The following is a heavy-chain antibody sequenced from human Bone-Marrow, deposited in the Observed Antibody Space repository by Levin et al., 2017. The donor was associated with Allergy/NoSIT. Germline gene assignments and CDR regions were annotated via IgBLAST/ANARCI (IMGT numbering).Heavy chain of an antibody. J-gene: IGHJ4*02. Sequence: GSGPTLVKPTQTLTLTCTFSGFSLSTSSVGVGWIRQPPGKALEWLALIYWDDDKRYSPSLKSRLTITKDTSQNQVVLTVTNMDPADTGTYYCAHKGLSSYYYQSNGPAYYFDYWGQGALVTVSS. CDR2: IYWDDDK. CDR1: GFSLSTSSVG. D-gene: IGHD3-22*01. CDR3: AHKGLSSYYYQSNGPAYYFDY. V-gene: IGHV2-5*02.